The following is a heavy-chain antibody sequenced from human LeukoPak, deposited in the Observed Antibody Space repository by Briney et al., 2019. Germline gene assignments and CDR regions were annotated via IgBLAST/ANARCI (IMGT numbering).Heavy chain of an antibody. CDR3: ARANARAAARRPHDY. Sequence: PSETLSLTCAVYGGSFSGYYWSWIRQPPGKGLGWIGEINHSGSTNYNPSLKSRVTISVDTPKNQFSLKLRSVTAADTAVYACARANARAAARRPHDYWGQGTLVTVSS. D-gene: IGHD6-13*01. V-gene: IGHV4-34*01. CDR2: INHSGST. J-gene: IGHJ4*02. CDR1: GGSFSGYY.